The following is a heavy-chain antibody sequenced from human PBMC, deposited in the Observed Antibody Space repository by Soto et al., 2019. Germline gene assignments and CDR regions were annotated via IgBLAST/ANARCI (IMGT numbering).Heavy chain of an antibody. D-gene: IGHD5-12*01. J-gene: IGHJ4*02. Sequence: QVQLVQSGAEVKKPGASVKVSCKASGYTFISYDINWVRQATGQGLEWMGWMNPNTGDTGYAQKFQGRVTMTRNTSINTANLGLSSLRSDDTGVYFCARGDGYIFDYWGQGTLVTVSS. CDR2: MNPNTGDT. CDR3: ARGDGYIFDY. V-gene: IGHV1-8*01. CDR1: GYTFISYD.